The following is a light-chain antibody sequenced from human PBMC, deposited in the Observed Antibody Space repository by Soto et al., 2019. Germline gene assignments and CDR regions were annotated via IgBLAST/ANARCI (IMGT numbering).Light chain of an antibody. CDR1: QSVSSSF. J-gene: IGKJ1*01. V-gene: IGKV3-20*01. CDR2: GAS. CDR3: KKYGSSRTWT. Sequence: EIVLTQSPGTLSLSPGERATLSCRASQSVSSSFLAWYQQKPGQAPRLLIYGASSRATGIPDRFSGSGSGTDFTLTISRLEPKVFAGNYCKKYGSSRTWTSGQGTKVKIK.